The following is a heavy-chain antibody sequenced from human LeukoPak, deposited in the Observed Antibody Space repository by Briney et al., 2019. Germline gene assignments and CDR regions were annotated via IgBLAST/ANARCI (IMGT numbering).Heavy chain of an antibody. CDR1: GFTLNNAW. J-gene: IGHJ4*02. CDR2: IKGGIGPI. CDR3: TSDVAACNPYALDH. V-gene: IGHV3-15*01. D-gene: IGHD1-14*01. Sequence: GGSLRLSCAASGFTLNNAWMSWVRQAPGKGLEWVGRIKGGIGPIDYAAPVQGRFTISKDDSTNTLYPQMNSLKTEDTAVYYCTSDVAACNPYALDHWGQGILVTVSS.